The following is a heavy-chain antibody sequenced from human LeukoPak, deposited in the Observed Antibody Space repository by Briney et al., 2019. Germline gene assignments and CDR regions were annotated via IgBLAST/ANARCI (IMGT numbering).Heavy chain of an antibody. CDR2: ISSSGSTI. CDR1: GFTFSSYA. CDR3: ARITMVRSMDV. V-gene: IGHV3-48*03. J-gene: IGHJ6*02. D-gene: IGHD3-10*01. Sequence: PGGSLRLSCAASGFTFSSYAMHWVRQAPGKGLEWVSYISSSGSTILYADSVKGRFTISRDDARSSLYLQMNSLRAEDTAVYYCARITMVRSMDVWGQGTTVTVSS.